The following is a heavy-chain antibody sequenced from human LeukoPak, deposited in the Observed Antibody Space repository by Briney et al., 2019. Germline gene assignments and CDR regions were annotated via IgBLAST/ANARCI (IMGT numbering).Heavy chain of an antibody. V-gene: IGHV1-69*02. CDR3: ANSQRQFLEELYYYYYMDV. Sequence: SVKVSCKASGGTFSSYTISWVRQAPGQGIEWMGRIIPILGIANYAQKFQGRVTITADKSTSTAYVELSSLRSEDAAVYYCANSQRQFLEELYYYYYMDVWGKGTTVTVSS. CDR1: GGTFSSYT. CDR2: IIPILGIA. D-gene: IGHD3-3*01. J-gene: IGHJ6*03.